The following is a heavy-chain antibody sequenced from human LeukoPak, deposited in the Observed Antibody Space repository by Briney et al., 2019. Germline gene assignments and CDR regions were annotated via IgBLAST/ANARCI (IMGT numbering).Heavy chain of an antibody. CDR1: GGSFSGYY. CDR2: INHSGST. D-gene: IGHD2-2*01. Sequence: PSETLSLTCAVYGGSFSGYYWSWIRQPPGKGLEWIGEINHSGSTNHDPSLKSRVTISVDTSKNQFSLKLSSVTAADTAVYYCARFGRIFAVVPAAFDYWGQGTLVTVSS. CDR3: ARFGRIFAVVPAAFDY. V-gene: IGHV4-34*01. J-gene: IGHJ4*02.